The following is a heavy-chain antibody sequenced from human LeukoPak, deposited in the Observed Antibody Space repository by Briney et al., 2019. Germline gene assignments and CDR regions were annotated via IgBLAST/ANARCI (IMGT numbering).Heavy chain of an antibody. J-gene: IGHJ4*02. D-gene: IGHD2-15*01. CDR2: ISSSSSTM. CDR3: AADRYCPH. Sequence: GGSLRLSCAASGFTFSSYSMNWVRQAPGKRLEWVSYISSSSSTMYYADSVKGRFTISRDNAKNSLYLQMNSLRAEDTAVYYCAADRYCPHWGQGTLVTVSS. V-gene: IGHV3-48*01. CDR1: GFTFSSYS.